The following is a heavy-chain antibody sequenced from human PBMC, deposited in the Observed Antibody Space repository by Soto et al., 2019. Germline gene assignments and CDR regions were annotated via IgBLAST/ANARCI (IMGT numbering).Heavy chain of an antibody. Sequence: GSAVKVSCKASGRTFRSYASSWVRQAPGQGLEWMGVIIPIFGTANYAQKFQGRVTITADESTSTAYMELSSLRSEDTAVYYCASPPSYYDFWSGPKYGMDVWGQGTTVTVSS. J-gene: IGHJ6*02. V-gene: IGHV1-69*13. D-gene: IGHD3-3*01. CDR1: GRTFRSYA. CDR3: ASPPSYYDFWSGPKYGMDV. CDR2: IIPIFGTA.